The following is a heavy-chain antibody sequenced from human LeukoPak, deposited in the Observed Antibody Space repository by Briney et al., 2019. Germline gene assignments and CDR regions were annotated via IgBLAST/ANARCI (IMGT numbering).Heavy chain of an antibody. CDR1: GYTFTRDA. V-gene: IGHV1-18*01. Sequence: ASVKVSCKTSGYTFTRDAISWMRQAPGQGLEWMGWISTYNGNTNYAPNLQGRVTMTTDTSTTTAYMELRSLRSDDTAVYYCARMDNLYYYGMDVWGQGTTVTVSS. J-gene: IGHJ6*02. CDR3: ARMDNLYYYGMDV. D-gene: IGHD1-20*01. CDR2: ISTYNGNT.